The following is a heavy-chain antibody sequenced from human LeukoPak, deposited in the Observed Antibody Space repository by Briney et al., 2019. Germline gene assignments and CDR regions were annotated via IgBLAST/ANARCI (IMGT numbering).Heavy chain of an antibody. V-gene: IGHV3-66*01. Sequence: GGSLRLSCAASGFTVSSNYMSWVRQAPGKGLEWVSAIYSGGSTYYADSVKGRFTISRDNSKNTLYLQMNSLRAEDTAVYYCARFSGSYYSAFDIWGQGTMVTVSS. CDR1: GFTVSSNY. J-gene: IGHJ3*02. CDR3: ARFSGSYYSAFDI. CDR2: IYSGGST. D-gene: IGHD1-26*01.